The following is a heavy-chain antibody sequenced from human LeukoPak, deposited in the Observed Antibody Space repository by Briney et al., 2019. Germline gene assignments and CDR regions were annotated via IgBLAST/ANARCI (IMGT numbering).Heavy chain of an antibody. Sequence: PSETLSLTCAVYGGSFSGYYWSWIRQPPGKGLEWIGEINHSGSTNYNPSLKSRVTISVDTSKNQFPLKLSSVTAADTAVYYCARKDDSSGYPFDYWGQGTLVTVSS. CDR3: ARKDDSSGYPFDY. CDR1: GGSFSGYY. D-gene: IGHD3-22*01. J-gene: IGHJ4*02. CDR2: INHSGST. V-gene: IGHV4-34*01.